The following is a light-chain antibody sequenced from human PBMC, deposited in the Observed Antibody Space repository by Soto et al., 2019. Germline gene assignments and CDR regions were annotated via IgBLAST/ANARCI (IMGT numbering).Light chain of an antibody. V-gene: IGKV1-5*03. Sequence: DIQMTQSPSTLSASVGDRVTLTCRASQSISIWLAWYQQKPGKAPNLLIYKASTLQTEVPSRFTGSGSGTDFTITISSLQTDDFATYYGKQYNTFSTFGQGNKVEMK. CDR1: QSISIW. CDR2: KAS. J-gene: IGKJ1*01. CDR3: KQYNTFST.